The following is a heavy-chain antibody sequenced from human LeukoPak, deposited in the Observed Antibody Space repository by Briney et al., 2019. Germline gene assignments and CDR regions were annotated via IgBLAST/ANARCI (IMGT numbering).Heavy chain of an antibody. Sequence: ASVKVSCKASGYTFTGYYMHWVRQAPGQGLEWMGWINPNSGGTNYAQEFQGRVTMTRDTSISTAYMELSRLRSDDTAVYYCARDGGRVATNYYMDVWGKGTTVTVSS. D-gene: IGHD1-26*01. V-gene: IGHV1-2*02. J-gene: IGHJ6*03. CDR1: GYTFTGYY. CDR3: ARDGGRVATNYYMDV. CDR2: INPNSGGT.